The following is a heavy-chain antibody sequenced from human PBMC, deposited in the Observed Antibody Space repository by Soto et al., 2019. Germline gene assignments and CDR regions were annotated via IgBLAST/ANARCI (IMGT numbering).Heavy chain of an antibody. J-gene: IGHJ6*02. CDR3: ARLLYYYGSGSYKYGMDV. CDR1: GGSISSYY. V-gene: IGHV4-59*08. Sequence: KPSETLSLTCTVSGGSISSYYWSWIRQPPGKGLEWIGYIYYSGSTNYNPSLKSRVTISVDTSKNQYSLKLSSVTAADTAVYYCARLLYYYGSGSYKYGMDVWGQGTTVTVSS. CDR2: IYYSGST. D-gene: IGHD3-10*01.